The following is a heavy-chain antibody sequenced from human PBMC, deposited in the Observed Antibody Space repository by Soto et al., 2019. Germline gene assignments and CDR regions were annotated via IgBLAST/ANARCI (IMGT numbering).Heavy chain of an antibody. CDR2: LGGSGVGT. V-gene: IGHV3-23*01. CDR1: GFTLGDCA. D-gene: IGHD3-10*01. J-gene: IGHJ4*02. Sequence: PGGALILSCAASGFTLGDCAIGVVRQAGGKGLECVSGLGGSGVGTYYADSVKGRFTISRDNSKNTVYLQMNSLRAEDTAFYYCARIRSPYFKGLYFCGVGTLV. CDR3: ARIRSPYFKGLYF.